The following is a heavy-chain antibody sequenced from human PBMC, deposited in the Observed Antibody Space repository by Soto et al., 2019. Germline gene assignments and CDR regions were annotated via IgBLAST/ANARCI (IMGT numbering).Heavy chain of an antibody. CDR3: AARPWYFDY. CDR1: GYTFTSYG. Sequence: ASVKVSCKASGYTFTSYGISWVRQAPGQGLERMGWISAYNGNTNYAQKLQGRVTMTTDTSTSTAYMELRSLLSDDTAVYYIAARPWYFDYWGQGTLVTVSS. V-gene: IGHV1-18*01. CDR2: ISAYNGNT. D-gene: IGHD6-6*01. J-gene: IGHJ4*02.